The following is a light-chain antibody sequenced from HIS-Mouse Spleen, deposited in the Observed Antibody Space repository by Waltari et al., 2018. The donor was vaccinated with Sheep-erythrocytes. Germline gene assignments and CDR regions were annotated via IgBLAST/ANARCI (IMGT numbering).Light chain of an antibody. Sequence: SYELTQPPSVSVSPGQTASITCSGDKLGDKYPCWYQQKPGHSPVLVIYQDSQRPSGIPERFSGSNSGNTATLTISGTQAMDEADYYCQAWDSSTVVFGGGTKLTVL. J-gene: IGLJ2*01. V-gene: IGLV3-1*01. CDR3: QAWDSSTVV. CDR1: KLGDKY. CDR2: QDS.